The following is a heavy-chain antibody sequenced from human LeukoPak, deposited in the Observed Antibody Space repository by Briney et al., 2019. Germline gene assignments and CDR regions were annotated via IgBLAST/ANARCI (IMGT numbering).Heavy chain of an antibody. J-gene: IGHJ4*02. CDR2: TSSSDAGV. D-gene: IGHD2-15*01. V-gene: IGHV3-23*01. CDR3: ARAPVTSCRGAFCYPFDY. CDR1: GFTFSRYV. Sequence: GGSLRLSCAASGFTFSRYVMNWVRQGPGKGLEWVAATSSSDAGVYHADSVRGRFTISRDNSKNTLYLQMNSLRVEDAAVYYCARAPVTSCRGAFCYPFDYWGQGTLVTVSS.